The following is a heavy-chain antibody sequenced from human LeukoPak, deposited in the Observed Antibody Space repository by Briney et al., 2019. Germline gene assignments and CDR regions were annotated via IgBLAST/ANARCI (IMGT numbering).Heavy chain of an antibody. CDR1: GFTLSGSA. Sequence: GGSLRLSCAASGFTLSGSALHWVRQASGKGLEWVGRIRNNSNSYATAYAASVKGRFTISRDDSKNTAYLQMNSLKTEDTAVYYCTRRKVAAVYPDDAFDIWGQGTMVTVSS. J-gene: IGHJ3*02. D-gene: IGHD6-13*01. CDR3: TRRKVAAVYPDDAFDI. V-gene: IGHV3-73*01. CDR2: IRNNSNSYAT.